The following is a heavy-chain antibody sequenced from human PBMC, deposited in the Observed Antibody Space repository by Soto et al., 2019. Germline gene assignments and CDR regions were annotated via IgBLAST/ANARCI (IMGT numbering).Heavy chain of an antibody. CDR2: IFSNDDK. CDR1: EFSTRVG. J-gene: IGHJ4*02. Sequence: QGTLQESGPGLLKPTETLTLACSASEFSTRVGGAWLRQPPGKALEWLPHIFSNDDKSYQTALSNMPTVSKDTSNTQVVLTLADMDPADTAPSFCARMRGGCNSIHCYADYFDYWATGTQVSVSS. CDR3: ARMRGGCNSIHCYADYFDY. V-gene: IGHV2-26*01. D-gene: IGHD2-2*01.